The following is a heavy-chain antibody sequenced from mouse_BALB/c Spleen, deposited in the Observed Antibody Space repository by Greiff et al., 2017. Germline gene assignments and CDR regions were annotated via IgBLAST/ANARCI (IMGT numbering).Heavy chain of an antibody. D-gene: IGHD2-4*01. J-gene: IGHJ4*01. Sequence: QVQLKQSGAELVRPGSSVKISCKASGYAFSSYWMNWVKQRPGQGLEWIGQIYPGDGDTNYNGKFKGKATLTADKSSSTAYMQLSSLTSEDSAVYFCARKGMITTYAMDYWGQGTSVTVSS. V-gene: IGHV1-80*01. CDR2: IYPGDGDT. CDR3: ARKGMITTYAMDY. CDR1: GYAFSSYW.